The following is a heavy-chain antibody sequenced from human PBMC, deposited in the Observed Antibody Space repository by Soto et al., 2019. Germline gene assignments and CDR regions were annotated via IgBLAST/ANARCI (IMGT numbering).Heavy chain of an antibody. Sequence: SETLSLTCDVSGYSISSGFYWAWVRQPPGKGMEWIGSINHRGNSYYNPSLKSRVTISVDTSKNQGSLKVSSVTAADTAVYYCVRSGDDYGSYIDYWGQGTLVTVSS. CDR2: INHRGNS. CDR1: GYSISSGFY. V-gene: IGHV4-38-2*01. D-gene: IGHD4-17*01. CDR3: VRSGDDYGSYIDY. J-gene: IGHJ4*02.